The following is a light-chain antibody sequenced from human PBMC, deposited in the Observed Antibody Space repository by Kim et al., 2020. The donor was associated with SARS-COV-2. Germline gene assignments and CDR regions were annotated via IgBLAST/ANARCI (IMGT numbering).Light chain of an antibody. V-gene: IGLV1-44*01. J-gene: IGLJ1*01. CDR3: ASWDDSMNRYV. CDR2: SND. Sequence: TITFAGGITSIGGNPVNWYQQLPGTATKLQIYSNDKRPSGVGDRFSGSRSGASASLAISGLRTEDEADYHCASWDDSMNRYVFGSGTKVTVL. CDR1: ITSIGGNP.